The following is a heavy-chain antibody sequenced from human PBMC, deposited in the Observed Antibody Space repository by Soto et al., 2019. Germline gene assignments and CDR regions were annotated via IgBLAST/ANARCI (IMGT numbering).Heavy chain of an antibody. V-gene: IGHV4-61*01. J-gene: IGHJ4*02. CDR3: ARGEERRWLQLRYFDY. CDR1: GGSVSSGSYY. CDR2: IYYSGST. D-gene: IGHD5-12*01. Sequence: SETLSLTCTVSGGSVSSGSYYWSWIRQPPGKGLEWIGYIYYSGSTNYNPSLKSRVTISVDTSKNQFSLKLSSVTAADTAVYYCARGEERRWLQLRYFDYWGQGTLVTVSS.